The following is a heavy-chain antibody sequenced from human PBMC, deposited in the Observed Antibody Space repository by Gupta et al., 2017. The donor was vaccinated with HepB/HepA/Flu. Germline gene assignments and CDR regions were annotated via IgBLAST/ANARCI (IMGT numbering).Heavy chain of an antibody. CDR3: ARVQQVGGAPQEIFDY. D-gene: IGHD3-16*01. J-gene: IGHJ4*02. Sequence: QVQLEESGGGVVQPGRSLRLSCAASGFSFSNYGMSWVRQAPGRGLEWVAVIWFDGSKKYYVDSVKGRFTMSRDSSKNTVYLQMNSLRIEDTAIYFCARVQQVGGAPQEIFDYWGQGILVTVYS. V-gene: IGHV3-33*01. CDR1: GFSFSNYG. CDR2: IWFDGSKK.